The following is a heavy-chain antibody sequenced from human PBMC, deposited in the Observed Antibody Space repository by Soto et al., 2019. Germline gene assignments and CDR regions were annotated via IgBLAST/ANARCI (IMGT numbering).Heavy chain of an antibody. J-gene: IGHJ5*02. V-gene: IGHV3-74*01. D-gene: IGHD3-22*01. CDR3: ARSPISARYYYDTSGYQAWFDP. Sequence: GGSLRLSCAASGFTFSNHWMHWVRQAPGKGLAWVSLINSDGSSTSYADSVKGRFTISRDNAKNTLYLQMNSLRAEDTAVYYCARSPISARYYYDTSGYQAWFDPWGQGTLVTVSS. CDR2: INSDGSST. CDR1: GFTFSNHW.